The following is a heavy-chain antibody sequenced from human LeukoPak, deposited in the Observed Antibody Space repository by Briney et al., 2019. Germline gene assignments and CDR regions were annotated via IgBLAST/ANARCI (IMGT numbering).Heavy chain of an antibody. CDR1: GGSISSGGYY. CDR3: AREPDRYYDSSGYRGIFDY. CDR2: IYYSGST. Sequence: SQTLSLTCTVSGGSISSGGYYWSWIRQHPGKGLEWIGYIYYSGSTYYNPSLKSRVTISEDTSKNQFSLKLSSVTAADTAVYYCAREPDRYYDSSGYRGIFDYWGQGALVTVSS. J-gene: IGHJ4*02. V-gene: IGHV4-31*03. D-gene: IGHD3-22*01.